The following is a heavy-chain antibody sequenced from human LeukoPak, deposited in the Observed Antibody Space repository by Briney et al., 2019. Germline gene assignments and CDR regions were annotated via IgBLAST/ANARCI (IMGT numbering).Heavy chain of an antibody. J-gene: IGHJ4*02. CDR1: GYTLTELS. D-gene: IGHD6-19*01. V-gene: IGHV1-24*01. CDR2: FDPEDGET. Sequence: ASVKVSCKVSGYTLTELSMHWVRQAPGKGLEWMGGFDPEDGETIYAQKFQGRVTMTEDTSTDTAYMELSSLRSVDTAVYYCATDLVSGSGWLFDYWGQGTLVTVSS. CDR3: ATDLVSGSGWLFDY.